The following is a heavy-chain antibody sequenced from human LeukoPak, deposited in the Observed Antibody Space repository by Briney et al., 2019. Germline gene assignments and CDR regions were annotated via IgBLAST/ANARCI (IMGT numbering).Heavy chain of an antibody. J-gene: IGHJ3*02. CDR3: ARDPTTMIVRGAFDI. Sequence: GGSLRLSCAASGFTFSSYAMSWVRQAPGKGLEWVSSISSSSSYIYYADSVKGRFTISRDNAKNSLYLQMNSLRAEDTAVYHCARDPTTMIVRGAFDIWGQGTMVTVSS. D-gene: IGHD3-22*01. CDR2: ISSSSSYI. CDR1: GFTFSSYA. V-gene: IGHV3-21*01.